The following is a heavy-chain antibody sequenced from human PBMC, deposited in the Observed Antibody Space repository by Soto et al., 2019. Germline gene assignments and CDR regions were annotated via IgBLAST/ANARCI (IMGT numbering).Heavy chain of an antibody. V-gene: IGHV1-2*02. Sequence: QVQLVQSGAEVKKPGASVKVSCKVSGYTFTGNYMHWMRQAPGQGPAWMGWINPRNGDTDYAQKFQGRVNITRDTSISTAYMDLSRLTSDDTAIYFCVRGGGVDVVTPTRIVFDYWGQGTLLTVSS. J-gene: IGHJ4*02. D-gene: IGHD2-21*02. CDR1: GYTFTGNY. CDR3: VRGGGVDVVTPTRIVFDY. CDR2: INPRNGDT.